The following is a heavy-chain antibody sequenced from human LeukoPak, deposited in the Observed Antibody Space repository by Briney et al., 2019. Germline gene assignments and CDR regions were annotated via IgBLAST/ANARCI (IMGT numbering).Heavy chain of an antibody. CDR2: IYYSGST. CDR3: ARHGGESIVAMILHAFDI. Sequence: SETLSLTCTVSGGSISSYSWSWIRQPPGKGLEWIGSIYYSGSTNYNPSLKSRVTMSVDTSKNQFPLKLSSVTAADTAVYYCARHGGESIVAMILHAFDIWGQGTMVTVSS. D-gene: IGHD5-12*01. J-gene: IGHJ3*02. CDR1: GGSISSYS. V-gene: IGHV4-59*08.